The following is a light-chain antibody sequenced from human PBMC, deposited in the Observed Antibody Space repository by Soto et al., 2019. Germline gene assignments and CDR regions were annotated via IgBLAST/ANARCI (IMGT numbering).Light chain of an antibody. CDR3: CSDGSSKI. CDR1: TSDVGSYNL. V-gene: IGLV2-23*02. CDR2: EVN. Sequence: QSALTQPASVSGSPGQSITISCTGTTSDVGSYNLVSWYQQHPGKAPKLMIYEVNKRTSGVSNRFSGSKSGNTASLTISGLQAADEADYYCCSDGSSKIFGGGTKLTVL. J-gene: IGLJ2*01.